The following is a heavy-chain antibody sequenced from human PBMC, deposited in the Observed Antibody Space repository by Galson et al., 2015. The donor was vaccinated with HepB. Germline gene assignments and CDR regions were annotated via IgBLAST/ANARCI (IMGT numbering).Heavy chain of an antibody. Sequence: SVKVSCKASGYTFTSYDINWVRQATGQGLEWMGWMNPNSGNTGYAQKFQGRVTMTRNTSISTAYMELSSLRSEDTAVYHCARVAGGGILYYFDYWGQGTLVTVSS. CDR3: ARVAGGGILYYFDY. V-gene: IGHV1-8*01. CDR1: GYTFTSYD. J-gene: IGHJ4*02. D-gene: IGHD3-16*01. CDR2: MNPNSGNT.